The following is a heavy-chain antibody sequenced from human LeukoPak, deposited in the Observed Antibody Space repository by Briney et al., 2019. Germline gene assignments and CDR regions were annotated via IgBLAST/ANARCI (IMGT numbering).Heavy chain of an antibody. CDR2: IDPDGSST. V-gene: IGHV3-74*01. J-gene: IGHJ4*02. CDR1: GFTFSQYW. Sequence: GGSLRLSCAASGFTFSQYWMHWVRQAPGKGLVWVSRIDPDGSSTSYADSVKGRFTISRDNSKNTLYLQMNSLRAEDTAVYYCAKDGSYDSSGYYPHDYWGQGTLVTVSS. D-gene: IGHD3-22*01. CDR3: AKDGSYDSSGYYPHDY.